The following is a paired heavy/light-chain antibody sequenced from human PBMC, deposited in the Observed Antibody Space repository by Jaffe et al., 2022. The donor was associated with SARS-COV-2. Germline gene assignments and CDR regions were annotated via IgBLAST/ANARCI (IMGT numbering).Light chain of an antibody. CDR2: DVS. CDR1: SSDVGGYNY. J-gene: IGLJ3*02. V-gene: IGLV2-14*03. Sequence: QSALTQPASVSGSPGQSITISCAGTSSDVGGYNYVAWYQQHPGKAPKLMISDVSDRPSGVSNRFSGSKSGNTASLTISGLQAEDEADYYCSSYTSSNTLVFGGGTKLTVL. CDR3: SSYTSSNTLV.
Heavy chain of an antibody. D-gene: IGHD6-19*01. J-gene: IGHJ4*02. V-gene: IGHV3-23*01. CDR1: GFTSSSYA. Sequence: EVQLLESGGGLVQPGGSLRLSCAASGFTSSSYAMSWVRQAPGKGLEWVSAISGSGASTYYADSVKGRFSISRDNSKNTLYLQMNSLRAEDTAVYYCAKSERYSSGWYRSFDYWGQGTLVTVSS. CDR2: ISGSGAST. CDR3: AKSERYSSGWYRSFDY.